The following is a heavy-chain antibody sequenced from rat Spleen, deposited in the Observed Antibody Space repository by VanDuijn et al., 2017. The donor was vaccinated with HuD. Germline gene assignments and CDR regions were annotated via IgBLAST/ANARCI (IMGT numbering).Heavy chain of an antibody. CDR2: ITNTGRNT. CDR1: GFTFNNYW. V-gene: IGHV5-31*01. Sequence: EVQLVESGGGLVQPGRSLKLSCVASGFTFNNYWMTWIRQAPGKGLEWVASITNTGRNTYYRDSVKGRFTISRDNAKSTLYLQMDSLRSEDTATYYCATRFYDGSFDYWGQGVMVTVSS. D-gene: IGHD1-12*02. CDR3: ATRFYDGSFDY. J-gene: IGHJ2*01.